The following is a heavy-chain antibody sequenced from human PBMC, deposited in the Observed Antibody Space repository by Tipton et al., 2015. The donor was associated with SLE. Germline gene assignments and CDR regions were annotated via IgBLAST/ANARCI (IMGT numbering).Heavy chain of an antibody. Sequence: SLRLSCAASGFRFSSYEMNWVRQAPGKGLEWVSYISGSGTNKYYADSVKGRFTISRDNAKNSLYLQMNSLRAEDTALYYCTIEYSSSDAFAFWGQGTLVTVSS. V-gene: IGHV3-48*03. J-gene: IGHJ4*02. CDR3: TIEYSSSDAFAF. CDR1: GFRFSSYE. CDR2: ISGSGTNK. D-gene: IGHD6-6*01.